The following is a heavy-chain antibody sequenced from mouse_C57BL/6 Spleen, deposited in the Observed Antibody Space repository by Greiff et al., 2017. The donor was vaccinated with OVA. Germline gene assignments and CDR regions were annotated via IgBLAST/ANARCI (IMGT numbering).Heavy chain of an antibody. Sequence: EVQLQESEGGLVQPGSSMKLSCTASGFTFSDYYMAWVRQVPEKGLEWVANINYDGSSTYYLDSLKSRFIISIDNAKNILYLQMSSLKSEDTATYYYAREGNYYGSPYWYFDVWGTGTTVTVSS. D-gene: IGHD1-1*01. CDR3: AREGNYYGSPYWYFDV. J-gene: IGHJ1*03. CDR2: INYDGSST. V-gene: IGHV5-16*01. CDR1: GFTFSDYY.